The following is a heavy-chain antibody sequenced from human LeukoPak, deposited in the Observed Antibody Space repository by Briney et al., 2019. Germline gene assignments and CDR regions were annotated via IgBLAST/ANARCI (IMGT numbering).Heavy chain of an antibody. CDR3: ARWVGMGPMDV. CDR1: GYSISGGYY. J-gene: IGHJ6*02. D-gene: IGHD1-14*01. CDR2: IYHSGST. V-gene: IGHV4-38-2*02. Sequence: PSETLSFTCTVFGYSISGGYYWGWIRQPPGKRLEWIGSIYHSGSTYYNPSLKSRVTISVDRSKNQFSLKLSSVTAADTAVYYCARWVGMGPMDVWGQGTTVTVSS.